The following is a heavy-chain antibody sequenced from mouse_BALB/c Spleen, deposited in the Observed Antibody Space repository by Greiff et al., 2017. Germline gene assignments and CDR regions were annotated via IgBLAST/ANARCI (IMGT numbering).Heavy chain of an antibody. J-gene: IGHJ4*01. CDR1: GFSLTGYG. Sequence: VQLQQSGPGLVAPSQSLSITCTVSGFSLTGYGVNWVRQPPGKGLEWLGMIWGDGSTDYNSALKSRLSISKDNSKSQVFLKMNSLQTDDTARYYCARSSSHYYGSSYYAMDYWGQGTSVTVSS. CDR3: ARSSSHYYGSSYYAMDY. CDR2: IWGDGST. D-gene: IGHD1-1*01. V-gene: IGHV2-6-7*01.